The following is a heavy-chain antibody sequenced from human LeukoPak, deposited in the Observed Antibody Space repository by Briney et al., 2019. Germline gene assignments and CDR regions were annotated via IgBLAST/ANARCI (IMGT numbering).Heavy chain of an antibody. Sequence: TGGSLRLSCAASGFTFSSYAMSWVRQAPGKGLEWVSTISSSSSYINYADSVKGRFTISRDNAKNSLYLQINSLRAEDTAVYYCARGLGATSDYWGQGTLVTVSS. CDR3: ARGLGATSDY. CDR1: GFTFSSYA. V-gene: IGHV3-21*01. D-gene: IGHD3-16*01. J-gene: IGHJ4*02. CDR2: ISSSSSYI.